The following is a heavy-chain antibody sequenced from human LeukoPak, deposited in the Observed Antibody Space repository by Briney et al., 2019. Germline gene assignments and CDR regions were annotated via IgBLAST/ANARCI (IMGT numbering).Heavy chain of an antibody. CDR1: VYTFTGYY. V-gene: IGHV1-2*02. D-gene: IGHD3-22*01. J-gene: IGHJ4*02. CDR3: ASGGYYDSSGYYGHDY. Sequence: ASVKVSCKASVYTFTGYYMHWVRQAPGQGLEWMGWINPNSGGTNYTQKFQGRVTMTRDTSISTAYMELSRLRSDDTAVYYCASGGYYDSSGYYGHDYWGQGTLVTVSS. CDR2: INPNSGGT.